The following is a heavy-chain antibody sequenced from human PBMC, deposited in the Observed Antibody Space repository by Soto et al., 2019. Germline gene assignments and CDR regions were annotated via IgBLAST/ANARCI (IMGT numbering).Heavy chain of an antibody. D-gene: IGHD6-19*01. J-gene: IGHJ4*02. Sequence: EVQLVESGGGLIQPGGSLRLSCAASGFTFSSYSMNWVRQAPGKGLEWVSYISSSGSTIYYADSVKGRFTISRDNAENSLYLPIHSLRAEDTAVYYCARDLSGYSSGWVFDSWGQGTLVTVSS. V-gene: IGHV3-48*01. CDR2: ISSSGSTI. CDR1: GFTFSSYS. CDR3: ARDLSGYSSGWVFDS.